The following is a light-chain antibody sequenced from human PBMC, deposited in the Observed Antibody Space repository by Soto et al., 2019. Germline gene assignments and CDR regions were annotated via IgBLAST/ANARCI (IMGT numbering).Light chain of an antibody. CDR1: QSVGGN. V-gene: IGKV3-15*01. CDR3: QQYGSSPRT. CDR2: GAS. J-gene: IGKJ1*01. Sequence: EIMMTQSPATLPVSPGQRVTLSCRASQSVGGNLAWYQQTPGQAPRLLIYGASTRATDVPARFSGSGSGTDFTLTISRLEPEDFAVYYCQQYGSSPRTFGQGTKVDIK.